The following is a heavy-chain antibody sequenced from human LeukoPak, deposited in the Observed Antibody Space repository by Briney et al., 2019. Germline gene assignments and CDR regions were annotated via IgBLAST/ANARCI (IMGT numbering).Heavy chain of an antibody. D-gene: IGHD3-3*01. CDR3: ARVKYDFWSGYSAGSEFDY. CDR1: GYTFTSYY. J-gene: IGHJ4*02. CDR2: INPSGGST. Sequence: ASVKVSCKASGYTFTSYYMHWVRQAPGQGLEWMGIINPSGGSTSYAQKLQGRVTMTTDTSTSTAYMELRSLRSDDTAVYYCARVKYDFWSGYSAGSEFDYWGQGTLVTVSS. V-gene: IGHV1-46*01.